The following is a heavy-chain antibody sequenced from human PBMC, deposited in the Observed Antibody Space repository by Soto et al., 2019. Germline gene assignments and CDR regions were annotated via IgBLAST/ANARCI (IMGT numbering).Heavy chain of an antibody. V-gene: IGHV3-21*06. CDR1: GFSFNAYT. Sequence: EVQLVESGGGLVMPEESLRLSCAASGFSFNAYTMKWVRQAPGKGLEWVSSISASGHQIFYADSVRGRFTIFRDNSKNSLFLQMNSLRDEDTAMYPCATIGDVDGFDIWGLGTAVTVSS. CDR2: ISASGHQI. D-gene: IGHD4-17*01. J-gene: IGHJ3*02. CDR3: ATIGDVDGFDI.